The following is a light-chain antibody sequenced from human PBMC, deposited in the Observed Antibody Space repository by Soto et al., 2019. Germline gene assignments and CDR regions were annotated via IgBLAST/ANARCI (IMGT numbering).Light chain of an antibody. CDR3: QQRSNWLTWT. Sequence: EIVLTHSPASLSFSAWARSTLSGSSSQSVSSYLAWYQQKPGQAPRLLIYDASNRATGIPARFSGSGSGTDFTLTISSLEPEDFAVYYCQQRSNWLTWTFGQGTKVDIK. CDR1: QSVSSY. V-gene: IGKV3-11*01. J-gene: IGKJ1*01. CDR2: DAS.